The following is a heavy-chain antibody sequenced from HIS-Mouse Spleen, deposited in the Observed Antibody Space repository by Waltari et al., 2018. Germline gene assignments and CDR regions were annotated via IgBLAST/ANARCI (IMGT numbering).Heavy chain of an antibody. D-gene: IGHD1-1*01. V-gene: IGHV4-34*01. J-gene: IGHJ3*02. CDR2: INHSGST. CDR1: GGSFSGSY. CDR3: ARGPLGTDAFDI. Sequence: QVQLQPWGAGLLKPSETLSLTCAVYGGSFSGSYWSWIRQPPGKGLEWIGEINHSGSTNYNPSLKSRVTISVDTSKNQFSLKLSSVTAADTAVYYCARGPLGTDAFDIWGQGTMVTVSS.